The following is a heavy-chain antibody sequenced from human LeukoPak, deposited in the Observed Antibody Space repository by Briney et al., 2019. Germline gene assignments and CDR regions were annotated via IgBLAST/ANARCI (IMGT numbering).Heavy chain of an antibody. CDR1: GYTFTGYY. J-gene: IGHJ4*02. CDR2: INPNSGGT. CDR3: AREILRASRGFDY. D-gene: IGHD3-10*01. Sequence: ASVKVSCKASGYTFTGYYMHWVRQAPGQGLEWMGWINPNSGGTNYAQKFQGRVTMTRDTSISTAYVELSRLRSDDTAVYYCAREILRASRGFDYWGQGTLVTVSS. V-gene: IGHV1-2*02.